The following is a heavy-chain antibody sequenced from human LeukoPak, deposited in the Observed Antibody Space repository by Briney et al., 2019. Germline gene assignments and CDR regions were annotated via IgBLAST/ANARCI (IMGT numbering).Heavy chain of an antibody. CDR2: INHSGST. CDR3: ARGRPPSGYDFSY. Sequence: LSETLSLTCAVYGGSFSGYYWSWIRQPPGKGLEWIREINHSGSTNYNPSLKSRVTISVDTSKNQFSLKLSSVTAADTAVYYCARGRPPSGYDFSYWGQGILVTVSS. J-gene: IGHJ4*02. CDR1: GGSFSGYY. V-gene: IGHV4-34*01. D-gene: IGHD5-12*01.